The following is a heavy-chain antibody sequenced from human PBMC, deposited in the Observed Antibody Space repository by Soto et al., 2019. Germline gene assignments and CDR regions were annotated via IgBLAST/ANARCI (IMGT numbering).Heavy chain of an antibody. CDR2: MNPNSGNT. Sequence: ASVKVSCKASGYTFTSYDINWVRQATGQGLEWMGWMNPNSGNTGYAQKFQGRVTMTRNTSISTAYMELSSLRSEDTAVYYCATDALGFSDVVVVAATRAFDIWGQGTMVTVSS. CDR3: ATDALGFSDVVVVAATRAFDI. CDR1: GYTFTSYD. D-gene: IGHD2-15*01. V-gene: IGHV1-8*01. J-gene: IGHJ3*02.